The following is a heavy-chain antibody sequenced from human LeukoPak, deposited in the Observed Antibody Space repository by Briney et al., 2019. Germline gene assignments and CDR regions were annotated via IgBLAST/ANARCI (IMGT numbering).Heavy chain of an antibody. CDR1: GFTFSIYA. CDR3: AKGRKSYYYGMDV. J-gene: IGHJ6*02. Sequence: GGSLRLSCAASGFTFSIYAMNWVRQAPGKGLEWVSGISGSDGSTYYADSVKGRFTISRDNSKNTLYLQMNSLRAEDTAVYHCAKGRKSYYYGMDVWGQGTTVTVSS. V-gene: IGHV3-23*01. CDR2: ISGSDGST.